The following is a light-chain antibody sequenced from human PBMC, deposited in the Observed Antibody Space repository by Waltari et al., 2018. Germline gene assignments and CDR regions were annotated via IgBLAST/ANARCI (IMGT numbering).Light chain of an antibody. Sequence: EVVLTQSPATQSLSPGERATLSCRASQSVSTSLGWYQQKPGQTPRLLIYDASTRATGIPARFSGSGSGTDFTRTITSLEPEDFAVYYCQQRSNWPPVVTFGGGTKVEIK. CDR3: QQRSNWPPVVT. CDR1: QSVSTS. CDR2: DAS. J-gene: IGKJ4*01. V-gene: IGKV3-11*01.